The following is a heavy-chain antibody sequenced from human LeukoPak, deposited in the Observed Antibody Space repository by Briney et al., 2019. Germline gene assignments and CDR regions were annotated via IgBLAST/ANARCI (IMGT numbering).Heavy chain of an antibody. CDR1: GFTFSNYD. CDR3: AREGYDILTGYYLPRLNWFDP. CDR2: ISYGGSNK. Sequence: GGSLRLSCAASGFTFSNYDMHWVRQAPGKGLEWVALISYGGSNKYYADSVKGRFTISRDNSKNTLYLQMNSLRAEDTAVYYCAREGYDILTGYYLPRLNWFDPWGQGTLVTVSS. V-gene: IGHV3-30*01. D-gene: IGHD3-9*01. J-gene: IGHJ5*02.